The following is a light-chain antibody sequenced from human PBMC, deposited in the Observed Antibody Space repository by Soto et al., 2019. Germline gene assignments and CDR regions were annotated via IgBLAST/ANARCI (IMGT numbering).Light chain of an antibody. Sequence: QSVLTQPPSVSGAPGQRVTISCTGNSSNIGAGFDVHWYQQLPGTAPKLIIYGNSSRPSGVPDRFSGSKSGTSASLAITGLQAEDEADYYCQSYDSSLSGSVFGGGTQLTVL. CDR1: SSNIGAGFD. V-gene: IGLV1-40*01. CDR3: QSYDSSLSGSV. J-gene: IGLJ2*01. CDR2: GNS.